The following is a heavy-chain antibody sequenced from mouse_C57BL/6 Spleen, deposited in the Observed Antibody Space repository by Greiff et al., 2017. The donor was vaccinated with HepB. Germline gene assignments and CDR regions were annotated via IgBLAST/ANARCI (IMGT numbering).Heavy chain of an antibody. V-gene: IGHV1-69*01. Sequence: QVQLQQPGAELVMPGASVKLSCKASGYTFTSYWMHWVKQRPGQGLEWIGEIDPSDSYTNYNQKFKAKSTLTVDKSSSTAYMQLSSLTSEDSAVYYCARSGYYGSSSLYAMDYWGQGTSVTVSS. J-gene: IGHJ4*01. CDR2: IDPSDSYT. CDR1: GYTFTSYW. CDR3: ARSGYYGSSSLYAMDY. D-gene: IGHD1-1*01.